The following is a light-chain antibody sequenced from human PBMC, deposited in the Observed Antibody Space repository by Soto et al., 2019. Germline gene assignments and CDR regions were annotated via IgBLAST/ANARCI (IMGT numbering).Light chain of an antibody. Sequence: EIVMTQSPATLSVSPGERATLFCRASQSLSSYLALYQQKPCQAPRLLIYGPSTRATGIPARFTCSGSGTEFPLSVSSLQSEDFAVYYCQQYDNQPLTFGGGTKVEVK. CDR2: GPS. V-gene: IGKV3-15*01. CDR3: QQYDNQPLT. CDR1: QSLSSY. J-gene: IGKJ4*01.